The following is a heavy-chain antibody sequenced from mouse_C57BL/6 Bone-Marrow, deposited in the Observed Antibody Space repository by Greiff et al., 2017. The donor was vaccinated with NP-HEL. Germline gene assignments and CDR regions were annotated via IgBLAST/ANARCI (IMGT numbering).Heavy chain of an antibody. CDR2: ISGGGGNT. CDR3: ARRLGRRFAY. J-gene: IGHJ3*01. V-gene: IGHV5-9*01. Sequence: EVKVVESGGGLVKPGGSLKLSCAASGFTFSSYTMSWVRQTPEKRLEWVATISGGGGNTYYPDSVKGRFTISRDNAKNTLYLQMSRLRSEDTALYYCARRLGRRFAYWGQGTLVTVSA. CDR1: GFTFSSYT. D-gene: IGHD4-1*01.